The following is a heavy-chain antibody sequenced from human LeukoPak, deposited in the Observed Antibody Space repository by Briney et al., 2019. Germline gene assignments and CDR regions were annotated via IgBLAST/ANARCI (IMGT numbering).Heavy chain of an antibody. CDR2: IYYSGST. CDR1: GGSISSSSYY. J-gene: IGHJ4*02. V-gene: IGHV4-39*07. Sequence: SETLSLTCTVSGGSISSSSYYWGWIRQPPGKGLEWIGSIYYSGSTYYNPSLKSRVTISVDTSKNQFSLKLSSVTAADTAVYYCARGVYTMVRGVIPRYDYWGQGTLVTVSS. D-gene: IGHD3-10*01. CDR3: ARGVYTMVRGVIPRYDY.